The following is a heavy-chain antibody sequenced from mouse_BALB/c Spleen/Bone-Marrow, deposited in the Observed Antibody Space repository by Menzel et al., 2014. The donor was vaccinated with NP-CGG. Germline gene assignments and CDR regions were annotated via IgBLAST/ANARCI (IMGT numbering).Heavy chain of an antibody. CDR1: GFTFSNYG. CDR3: ARHAYYDQTEVSFIY. D-gene: IGHD2-4*01. CDR2: ISGGGSYT. V-gene: IGHV5-9-2*01. J-gene: IGHJ3*01. Sequence: DVMLVESGGGLVKSGGSLKLSCAASGFTFSNYGMSWVRQTPEKRLEWVATISGGGSYTFYSDSVKGRFTISRDNAKNNLYLQLSSPRSEDTAVYYCARHAYYDQTEVSFIYWGQGTLVTVSA.